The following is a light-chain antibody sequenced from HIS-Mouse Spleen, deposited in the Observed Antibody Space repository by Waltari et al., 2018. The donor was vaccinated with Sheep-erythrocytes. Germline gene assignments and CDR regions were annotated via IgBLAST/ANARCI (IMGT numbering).Light chain of an antibody. J-gene: IGKJ1*01. CDR3: QQYGSSPRT. V-gene: IGKV1-12*01. Sequence: DIQMTQSPSSVSASVGDRVTITCRASQGISSWLAWYQQKPGKAPKLMIYAASSLQSGVPSRFSGSGSGTDFTLTISRLEPEDFAVYYCQQYGSSPRTFGQGTKVEIK. CDR1: QGISSW. CDR2: AAS.